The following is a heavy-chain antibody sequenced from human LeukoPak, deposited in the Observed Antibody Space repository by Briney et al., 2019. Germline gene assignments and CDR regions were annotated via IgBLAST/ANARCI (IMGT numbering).Heavy chain of an antibody. CDR3: ARTTKENTSRLYLYYYYYMDV. V-gene: IGHV4-59*01. Sequence: SETLSLTCTVSGGSISSYYWSWIRQPPGKGLEWIGYIYYSGSTNYNPSLKSRVTISVDTSKNQFSLKLSSVTAADTAVYYCARTTKENTSRLYLYYYYYMDVWGKGTTVTVSS. CDR1: GGSISSYY. CDR2: IYYSGST. D-gene: IGHD3-16*01. J-gene: IGHJ6*03.